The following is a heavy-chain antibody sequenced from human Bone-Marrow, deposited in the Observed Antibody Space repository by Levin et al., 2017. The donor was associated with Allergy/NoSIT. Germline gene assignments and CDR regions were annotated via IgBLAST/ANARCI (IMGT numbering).Heavy chain of an antibody. V-gene: IGHV1-69*01. CDR1: GGVFKSHA. Sequence: LGESLKISCKASGGVFKSHAFSWVRQAPGQGLEWIGGIIPVLDQITYSQKFQARVSLSADDSTSSAYLELTNLTSEDTAVYYCARDGHILRFSNWPPALDYWGQGTLIIVSA. D-gene: IGHD3-3*01. CDR3: ARDGHILRFSNWPPALDY. J-gene: IGHJ4*02. CDR2: IIPVLDQI.